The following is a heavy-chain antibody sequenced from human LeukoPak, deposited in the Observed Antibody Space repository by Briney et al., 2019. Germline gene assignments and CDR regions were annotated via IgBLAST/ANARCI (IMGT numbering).Heavy chain of an antibody. CDR1: GFTFSSYA. J-gene: IGHJ4*02. CDR2: ISGSGGNT. D-gene: IGHD6-13*01. V-gene: IGHV3-23*01. CDR3: AKCMAEPGTCYFDY. Sequence: GGSLRLSCAASGFTFSSYAMTWVRQAPGKGLEWVSSISGSGGNTYYADSVKGRFTISRDNSKNTLYLQMNNVGAEDTALYYCAKCMAEPGTCYFDYWGQGTLVTVSS.